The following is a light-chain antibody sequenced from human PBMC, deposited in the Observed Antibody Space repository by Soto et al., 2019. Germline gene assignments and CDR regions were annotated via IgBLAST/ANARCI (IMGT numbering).Light chain of an antibody. CDR3: AAWDDSLNGVI. CDR2: RDT. V-gene: IGLV1-44*01. J-gene: IGLJ2*01. Sequence: QSVLTQPPSASGTPGQRVTIFCSGTVSNIGKNSVVWYRQFPGVAPTLLIFRDTLRPSGVPDRFSGAKSGTTASLAISGLQSGDECEYYCAAWDDSLNGVIFGGGTKLTVL. CDR1: VSNIGKNS.